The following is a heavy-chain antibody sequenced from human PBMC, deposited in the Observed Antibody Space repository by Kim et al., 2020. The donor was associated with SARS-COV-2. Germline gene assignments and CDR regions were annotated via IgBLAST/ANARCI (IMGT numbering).Heavy chain of an antibody. CDR3: ARHRDGSGSYYNNGMDV. D-gene: IGHD3-10*01. Sequence: GESLKISCKGSGYSFTSYWIGWVRQMPGKGLEWMGIIYPGDSDTRYSPSFQGQVTISADKSISTAYLQWSSLKASDTAMYYCARHRDGSGSYYNNGMDVWGQGTTVTVSS. CDR2: IYPGDSDT. CDR1: GYSFTSYW. J-gene: IGHJ6*02. V-gene: IGHV5-51*01.